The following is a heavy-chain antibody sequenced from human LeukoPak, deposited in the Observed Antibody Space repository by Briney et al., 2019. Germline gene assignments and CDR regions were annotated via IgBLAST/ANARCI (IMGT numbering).Heavy chain of an antibody. Sequence: GASVKVSCKASGYTFTSYGISWVRQAPGQGLEWMGWISAYNGNTNYAQKLQGRVTMTTDTSTSTAYMELRSLRSDDTAVYYCARDQDSGTVYSPWPLDYWGQGTLVTVSS. CDR2: ISAYNGNT. D-gene: IGHD1-26*01. CDR3: ARDQDSGTVYSPWPLDY. CDR1: GYTFTSYG. J-gene: IGHJ4*02. V-gene: IGHV1-18*01.